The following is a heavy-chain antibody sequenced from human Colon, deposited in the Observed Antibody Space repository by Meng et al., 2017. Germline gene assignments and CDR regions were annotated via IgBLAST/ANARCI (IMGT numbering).Heavy chain of an antibody. V-gene: IGHV1-69*13. J-gene: IGHJ5*02. CDR1: GGTFNGYD. CDR3: ARGLINGCGGDCFSFSKFDP. D-gene: IGHD2-21*02. Sequence: SVKVSCKASGGTFNGYDINWVRQAPGQGLEWMGGSVPLFNATKFAQKFRDRVTLTADESTNTAYMELSSLRSDDTAVYFCARGLINGCGGDCFSFSKFDPWGQGTLVTVSS. CDR2: SVPLFNAT.